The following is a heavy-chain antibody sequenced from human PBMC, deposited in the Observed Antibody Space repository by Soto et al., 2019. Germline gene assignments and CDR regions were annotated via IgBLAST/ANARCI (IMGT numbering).Heavy chain of an antibody. V-gene: IGHV1-18*01. CDR1: GYDFTTYG. Sequence: QVHLVQSGAEVKKPGASVKVSCKGSGYDFTTYGITWVRQAPGQGLEWMAWISAHNGNTDYAQKLQGRVTVTRDTSTSTAYMELRSQRSDDTDVDYCARGRYGDYWGQGALVTVSS. D-gene: IGHD1-1*01. CDR3: ARGRYGDY. CDR2: ISAHNGNT. J-gene: IGHJ4*02.